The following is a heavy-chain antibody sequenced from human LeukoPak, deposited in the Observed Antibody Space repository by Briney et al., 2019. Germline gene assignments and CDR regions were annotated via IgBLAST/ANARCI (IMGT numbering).Heavy chain of an antibody. CDR2: MNPNSGNT. V-gene: IGHV1-8*02. CDR3: ARESFKSVTATPSFDY. CDR1: GGTFSSYA. Sequence: ASVKVSCKASGGTFSSYAISWVRQAPGQGLEWMGWMNPNSGNTGYAQKFQGRVTMTRNTSISTAYMELSSLRSEDTAVYYCARESFKSVTATPSFDYWGQGTPVTVSS. D-gene: IGHD2-21*02. J-gene: IGHJ4*02.